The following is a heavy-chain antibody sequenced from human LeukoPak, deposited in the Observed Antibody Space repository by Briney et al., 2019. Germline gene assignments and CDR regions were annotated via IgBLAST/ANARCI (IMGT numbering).Heavy chain of an antibody. CDR1: GGSISSSY. D-gene: IGHD2-8*01. Sequence: SETLSLTCSVSGGSISSSYWTWIRQPPGRGLEWIGYSYYTGDSNYSPSLKSRVTISFATSKNQFSLRLRSVTATDTAVYYCARRVHNRGLYDLGAFDIWGQGTMVTVSS. CDR3: ARRVHNRGLYDLGAFDI. V-gene: IGHV4-59*08. CDR2: SYYTGDS. J-gene: IGHJ3*02.